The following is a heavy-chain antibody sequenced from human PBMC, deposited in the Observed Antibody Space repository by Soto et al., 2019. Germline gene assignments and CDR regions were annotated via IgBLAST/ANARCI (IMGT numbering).Heavy chain of an antibody. D-gene: IGHD6-19*01. CDR3: ARILGGWTLGAFDI. CDR2: IDWDDDK. CDR1: GFSLSTSGMC. J-gene: IGHJ3*02. V-gene: IGHV2-70*01. Sequence: SGPTLVNPTQTLTLTCTFSGFSLSTSGMCVSWIRQPPGKALEWLALIDWDDDKYYSTSLKTRLTISKDTSKNQVALTMTNMDPVDTATYYCARILGGWTLGAFDIWGQGTMVTVSS.